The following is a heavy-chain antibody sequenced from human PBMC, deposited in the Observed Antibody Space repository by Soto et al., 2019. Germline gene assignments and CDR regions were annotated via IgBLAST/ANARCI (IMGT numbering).Heavy chain of an antibody. Sequence: GGSLRLSCAASGFTFSDYYMSWIRQAPGKGLEWVSYISSSGSTIYYEDSVKGRFTISKDNAKNSLYLQMNSLRAEDTGVYCCARGRGGEGESDAFDIWGQGTMVTVSS. CDR2: ISSSGSTI. D-gene: IGHD2-21*01. CDR3: ARGRGGEGESDAFDI. CDR1: GFTFSDYY. J-gene: IGHJ3*02. V-gene: IGHV3-11*01.